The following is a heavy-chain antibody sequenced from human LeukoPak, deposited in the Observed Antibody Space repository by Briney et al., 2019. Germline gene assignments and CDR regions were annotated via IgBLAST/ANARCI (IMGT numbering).Heavy chain of an antibody. D-gene: IGHD6-13*01. V-gene: IGHV4-30-2*01. CDR1: GGSISSGGYS. CDR3: ARAPRTKGIAAAGTGNYFDY. J-gene: IGHJ4*02. Sequence: SQTLSLTCAVSGGSISSGGYSWSWIRQPPGKGLEWIGYIYRSGSTYYNPSLKSRVTISVDRSKNQFSLKLSSVTAADTAVYYCARAPRTKGIAAAGTGNYFDYWGQGTLVTVSS. CDR2: IYRSGST.